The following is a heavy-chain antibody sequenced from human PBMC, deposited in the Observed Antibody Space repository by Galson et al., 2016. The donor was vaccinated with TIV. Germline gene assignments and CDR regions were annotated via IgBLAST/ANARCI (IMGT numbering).Heavy chain of an antibody. CDR3: ASVAWFPGLSLDN. J-gene: IGHJ4*02. D-gene: IGHD2/OR15-2a*01. V-gene: IGHV1-24*01. CDR2: FDPEVGRT. Sequence: SVKVSCKVSGYSLTEVVMHWVRQAPGKGLEWMGGFDPEVGRTIYAQKLQGRVAMTEDTSTDTAFLEMSSLSFEDTAVYYCASVAWFPGLSLDNWGQGTLVIVSS. CDR1: GYSLTEVV.